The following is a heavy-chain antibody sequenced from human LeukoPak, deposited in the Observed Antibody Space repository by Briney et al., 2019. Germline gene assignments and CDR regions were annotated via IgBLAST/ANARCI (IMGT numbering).Heavy chain of an antibody. J-gene: IGHJ4*02. Sequence: SETLSLTCTVSGGSISTYYWTWIRQPAGGGLEWLGRIYSSGSTNYNPSHKSRVTMSVDTSKNQFSLKLSSVTAADTAVYYCARESSGWYHDYWGQGTLVTVSS. V-gene: IGHV4-4*07. CDR3: ARESSGWYHDY. D-gene: IGHD6-19*01. CDR2: IYSSGST. CDR1: GGSISTYY.